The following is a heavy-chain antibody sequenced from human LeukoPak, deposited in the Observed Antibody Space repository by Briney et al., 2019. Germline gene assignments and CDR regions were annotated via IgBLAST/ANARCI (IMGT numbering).Heavy chain of an antibody. CDR3: ARGSPTTISTIGWFDP. V-gene: IGHV4-39*01. CDR1: GDSISSSTYY. J-gene: IGHJ5*02. D-gene: IGHD3-9*01. CDR2: IYYSGST. Sequence: PSETLSLTCSVSGDSISSSTYYWGWIRQPPGKGLEWIGNIYYSGSTYYNPSLKSRVTISVDTSKNQFSLRLTSVTAADTAVYYCARGSPTTISTIGWFDPWGQGTLVTVSS.